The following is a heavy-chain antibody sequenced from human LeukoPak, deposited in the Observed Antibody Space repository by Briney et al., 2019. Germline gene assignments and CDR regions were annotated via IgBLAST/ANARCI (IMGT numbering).Heavy chain of an antibody. J-gene: IGHJ4*02. V-gene: IGHV5-51*01. Sequence: GESLKISCKGSGYSFTKYWIDWVRQMPGKGLEWMGIIYPGDSDTTYSPSFQGQVTISADKSISTAYLQWRSLKASDTAMYYCARSESSDWYFDYWGQGTLVTVSS. CDR1: GYSFTKYW. CDR3: ARSESSDWYFDY. D-gene: IGHD6-19*01. CDR2: IYPGDSDT.